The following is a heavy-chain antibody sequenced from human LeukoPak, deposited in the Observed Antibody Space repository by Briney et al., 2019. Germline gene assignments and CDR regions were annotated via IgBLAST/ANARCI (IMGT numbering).Heavy chain of an antibody. CDR1: GGSISSSLYY. V-gene: IGHV4-39*01. D-gene: IGHD6-19*01. CDR2: IYYSGST. Sequence: SETLSLTCTVSGGSISSSLYYWGWIRQPPGKGLEWIGSIYYSGSTYYNTSLKSRVTISVDTSKNQFSLKMSSVYAADTAVYYCTRSQGLGPEHYWGQGTLVTVSS. CDR3: TRSQGLGPEHY. J-gene: IGHJ4*02.